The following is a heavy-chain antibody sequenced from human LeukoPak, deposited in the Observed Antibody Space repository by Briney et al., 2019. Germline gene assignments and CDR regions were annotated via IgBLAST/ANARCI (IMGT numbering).Heavy chain of an antibody. CDR1: GGSVSSSTSY. V-gene: IGHV4-39*01. J-gene: IGHJ4*02. CDR3: ARQRSPGWLAFED. D-gene: IGHD6-19*01. Sequence: SETLSLTCTVSGGSVSSSTSYWGWIRQPPGKGLEWIGNIYYSGITYYNPSLKSRVTISVDMSKNQFSLKLTSLTAADTAVYYCARQRSPGWLAFEDWGQGTLVTVSS. CDR2: IYYSGIT.